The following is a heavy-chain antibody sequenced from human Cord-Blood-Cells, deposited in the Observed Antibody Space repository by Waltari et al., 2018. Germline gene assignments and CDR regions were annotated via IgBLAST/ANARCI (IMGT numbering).Heavy chain of an antibody. Sequence: QVQLQESGPGLVKPSETLSLTCTVSVGSISSYYWRWIRPPPGKGLEWIGYIYYSGSTNYNPSLKSRVTISVDTSKNQFSLKLSSVTAADTAVYYCARLDYGSGSYYIDYWGQGTLVTVSS. J-gene: IGHJ4*02. D-gene: IGHD3-10*01. V-gene: IGHV4-59*08. CDR3: ARLDYGSGSYYIDY. CDR2: IYYSGST. CDR1: VGSISSYY.